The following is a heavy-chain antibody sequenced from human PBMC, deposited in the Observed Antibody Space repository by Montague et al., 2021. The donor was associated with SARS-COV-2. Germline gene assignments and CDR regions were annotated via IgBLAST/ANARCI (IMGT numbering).Heavy chain of an antibody. V-gene: IGHV4-34*01. J-gene: IGHJ4*01. CDR3: ARGKRDFPIVVLGASTRTHFDS. CDR2: VDQSGNT. Sequence: SETLSLTCAVYGGSFRNYYWSWIRQSPGKGLEWIGEVDQSGNTNYNPSLKSRVTISADISKNQFSVKLASATAADTGLYYCARGKRDFPIVVLGASTRTHFDSWGQGAPVTVSS. CDR1: GGSFRNYY. D-gene: IGHD2-15*01.